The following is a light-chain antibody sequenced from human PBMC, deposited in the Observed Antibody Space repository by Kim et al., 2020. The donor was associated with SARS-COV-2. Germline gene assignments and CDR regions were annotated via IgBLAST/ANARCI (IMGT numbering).Light chain of an antibody. CDR3: QQRTNWPRNT. CDR2: DAS. Sequence: WSTSEKATLSSRAGQSVSNYVAWYQQKPGQASRLLIYDASNRATGIPGRFSGSGSETDLTLTISSLEPEDFAVYYCQQRTNWPRNTFGQGTKLEI. CDR1: QSVSNY. J-gene: IGKJ2*01. V-gene: IGKV3-11*01.